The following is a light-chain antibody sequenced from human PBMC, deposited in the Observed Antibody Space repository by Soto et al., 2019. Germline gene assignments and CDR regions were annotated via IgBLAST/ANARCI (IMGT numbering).Light chain of an antibody. V-gene: IGKV3-20*01. J-gene: IGKJ5*01. Sequence: EIVLTQSPGTLSLSPGETATLSCRASQRVSSNNLAWYHQKPGQTPRLLIYGASSRATGIPDRFSGSGSGTDFTLTISRLEPEDFAVYYCQQYDNSITFGQGTRLDIE. CDR3: QQYDNSIT. CDR2: GAS. CDR1: QRVSSNN.